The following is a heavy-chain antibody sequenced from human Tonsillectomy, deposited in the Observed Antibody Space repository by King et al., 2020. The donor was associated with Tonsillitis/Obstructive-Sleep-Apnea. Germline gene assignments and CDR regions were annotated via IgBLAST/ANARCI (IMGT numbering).Heavy chain of an antibody. CDR3: AXXRCXXXXXXXXXXXX. V-gene: IGHV3-23*04. CDR1: GFTFSSYA. D-gene: IGHD2-8*01. Sequence: VQLVESGGGLVQPGGSLRLSCAASGFTFSSYAMSWVRQAPGKGLEWVSAITDSGGSTVYADSVKGRFTISRDNSKNTLFLQMNSLRPEDTAVYYCAXXRCXXXXXXXXXXXXWGQGTLVTGSS. CDR2: ITDSGGST. J-gene: IGHJ4*02.